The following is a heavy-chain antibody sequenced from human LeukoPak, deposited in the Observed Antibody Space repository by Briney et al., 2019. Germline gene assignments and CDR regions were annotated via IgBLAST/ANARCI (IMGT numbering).Heavy chain of an antibody. CDR1: GFTFSSYG. D-gene: IGHD3-10*01. CDR2: ISYDGSNK. CDR3: AKTGSEPPGLST. J-gene: IGHJ5*02. V-gene: IGHV3-30*18. Sequence: GGSLRLSCAASGFTFSSYGMHWVRQAPGKGLEWVAVISYDGSNKYYADSVKGRFTISRDNSKNTLYLQMNSLRAEDTAVYYCAKTGSEPPGLSTWGQGTLVTVSS.